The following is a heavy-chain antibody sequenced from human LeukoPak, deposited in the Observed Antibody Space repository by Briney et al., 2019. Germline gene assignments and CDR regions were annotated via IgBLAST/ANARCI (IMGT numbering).Heavy chain of an antibody. V-gene: IGHV4-34*01. J-gene: IGHJ6*02. D-gene: IGHD6-6*01. CDR2: INHSGST. CDR3: ARGRALRIAARDYYYYGMDV. CDR1: GGSFSGYY. Sequence: SETLSLTCAVYGGSFSGYYWSWIRQPPGKGLEWIGEINHSGSTNYNPSLKSRVTISVVTSKNQFSLKLSSVTAADTAVYYCARGRALRIAARDYYYYGMDVWGQGTTVTVSS.